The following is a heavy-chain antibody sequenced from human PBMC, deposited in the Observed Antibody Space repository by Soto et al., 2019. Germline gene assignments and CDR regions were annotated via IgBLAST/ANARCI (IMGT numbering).Heavy chain of an antibody. J-gene: IGHJ5*02. CDR2: ISAYNGNT. Sequence: QVQLVQSGAEVKKPGASVKVSFKASGYTFTSYGISWVRQDPGQGLEWMGWISAYNGNTNYAQKLQGRVTMSTDTSTSTAYMELRSLRSDDTAVYYCARDLPQWELLLMGWFDPWGQGTLVTVSS. CDR3: ARDLPQWELLLMGWFDP. V-gene: IGHV1-18*01. D-gene: IGHD1-26*01. CDR1: GYTFTSYG.